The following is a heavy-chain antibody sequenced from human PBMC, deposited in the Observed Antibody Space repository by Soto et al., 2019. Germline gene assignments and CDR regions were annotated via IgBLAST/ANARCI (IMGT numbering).Heavy chain of an antibody. J-gene: IGHJ4*02. Sequence: QLQLQESGPGLVKPSETLSLTCTVSGGSISSSSYYWGWIRQPPGKGLEWIGSIYYSGSTYYNPSLKSRVTISVDTSKNQFSLKLSSVTAADTAVYYCARHRVSFGYCGGDCYSEYYFDYWGQGTLVTVSS. V-gene: IGHV4-39*01. CDR3: ARHRVSFGYCGGDCYSEYYFDY. D-gene: IGHD2-21*02. CDR1: GGSISSSSYY. CDR2: IYYSGST.